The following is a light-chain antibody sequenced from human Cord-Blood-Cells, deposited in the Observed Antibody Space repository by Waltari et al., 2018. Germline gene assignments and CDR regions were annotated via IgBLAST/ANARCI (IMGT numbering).Light chain of an antibody. CDR1: SSDVGSYNL. CDR2: EGS. J-gene: IGLJ3*02. Sequence: SALTQPASVSGSPGQSITISCTGTSSDVGSYNLVSWYQQHPGKTPKLIFYEGSKRPSGVSNRVSGSKSGNTASLTISGLQAEDEADYYCCSDAGSSTLVFGGGTKLTVL. CDR3: CSDAGSSTLV. V-gene: IGLV2-23*01.